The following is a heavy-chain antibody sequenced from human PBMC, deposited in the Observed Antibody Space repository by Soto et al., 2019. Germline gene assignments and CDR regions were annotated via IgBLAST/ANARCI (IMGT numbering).Heavy chain of an antibody. Sequence: QVQLQESGPGLVKPSGTLSLYSAVSGGSVSNNNWWSWVRQSPGNGLEWIGEIHHSGGTSYNPSLESRATLSVDKSKNELSLRLNYVTAADTAVYYCTKNSAYALDYWGLGILVTVSS. V-gene: IGHV4-4*02. CDR1: GGSVSNNNW. J-gene: IGHJ4*01. D-gene: IGHD5-12*01. CDR2: IHHSGGT. CDR3: TKNSAYALDY.